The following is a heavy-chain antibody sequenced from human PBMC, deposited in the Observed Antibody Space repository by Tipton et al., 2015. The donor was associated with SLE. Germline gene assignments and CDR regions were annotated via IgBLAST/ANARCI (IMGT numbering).Heavy chain of an antibody. D-gene: IGHD5-18*01. CDR2: ISGSGGST. CDR1: GFTFSSYA. CDR3: ARVDTSTDWHFDL. V-gene: IGHV3-23*01. Sequence: GSLRLSCAASGFTFSSYAMSWVRQAPGKGLEWVSAISGSGGSTYYADSVKGRFTISRDNSKNTLYLQMNSLRAEDTAVYYCARVDTSTDWHFDLWGRGTLVTVSS. J-gene: IGHJ2*01.